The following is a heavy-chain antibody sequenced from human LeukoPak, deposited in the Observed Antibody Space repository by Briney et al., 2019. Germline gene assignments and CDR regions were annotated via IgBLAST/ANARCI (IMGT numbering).Heavy chain of an antibody. D-gene: IGHD2-21*01. Sequence: GGSXRLSCXXSGFTFSSYGMHWVRQAPGKGLEWVAVICYDGSNKNYGDSVKGRFTISRDNSKKTLYLQMNRLRDEDTAVYYCARVDCCNSTAYLQHWGHRTLVTVS. CDR3: ARVDCCNSTAYLQH. J-gene: IGHJ1*01. V-gene: IGHV3-33*01. CDR1: GFTFSSYG. CDR2: ICYDGSNK.